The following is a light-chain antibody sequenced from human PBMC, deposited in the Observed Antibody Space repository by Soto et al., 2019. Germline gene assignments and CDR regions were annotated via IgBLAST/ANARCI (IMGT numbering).Light chain of an antibody. CDR3: QQYDNLPLT. CDR2: DAA. V-gene: IGKV1-33*01. J-gene: IGKJ4*01. CDR1: QDISNY. Sequence: DIQMTQSPSSLSASVGDRVTITCQASQDISNYLNWYQLKPGKAPKLLIYDAANLETGVPSRFSGSGSETDFTFTISSLQPEDIATYYCQQYDNLPLTFGGGTKVEIK.